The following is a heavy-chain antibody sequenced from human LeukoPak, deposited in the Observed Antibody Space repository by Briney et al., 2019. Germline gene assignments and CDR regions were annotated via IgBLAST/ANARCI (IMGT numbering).Heavy chain of an antibody. CDR3: ARGAHYHDSSEGYDY. V-gene: IGHV1-2*02. Sequence: GASVTVSCTASGYTFTGYYMHWVRQAPGQGHEGMGWINPNSGGTNYAQKFQGRVTMTRDTSISTAYMELSRLRSDDTALYYCARGAHYHDSSEGYDYWGQGTLVTVSS. D-gene: IGHD3-22*01. CDR2: INPNSGGT. CDR1: GYTFTGYY. J-gene: IGHJ4*02.